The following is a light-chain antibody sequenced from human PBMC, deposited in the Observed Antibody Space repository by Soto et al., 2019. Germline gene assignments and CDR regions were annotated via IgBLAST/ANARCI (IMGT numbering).Light chain of an antibody. J-gene: IGKJ3*01. V-gene: IGKV4-1*01. CDR1: QPILYNSNNKNN. CDR3: HQFYTSPFT. Sequence: DIVLTQSPASLSVSLGERATINCKSSQPILYNSNNKNNLTWYQQKSGQPPKLLIYWASVRESGVPDRFSGSVSGTDFTLTITSLQAEDVAVYFCHQFYTSPFTFGPGTKVDIK. CDR2: WAS.